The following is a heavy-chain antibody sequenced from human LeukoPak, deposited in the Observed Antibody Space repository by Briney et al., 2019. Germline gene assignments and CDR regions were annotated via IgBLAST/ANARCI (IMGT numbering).Heavy chain of an antibody. CDR3: ARGHYDVLAASYKWTPDY. J-gene: IGHJ4*02. CDR1: GFTLNTFN. V-gene: IGHV3-21*01. D-gene: IGHD3-9*01. CDR2: ITSGGDYI. Sequence: GGSLRLSCAASGFTLNTFNMNRVRQAPGKGLEWVSSITSGGDYIYYADSVKGRFTTSRDNAKNSLSLQLNSLRVEDTAVYYCARGHYDVLAASYKWTPDYWGQGTLVTVSS.